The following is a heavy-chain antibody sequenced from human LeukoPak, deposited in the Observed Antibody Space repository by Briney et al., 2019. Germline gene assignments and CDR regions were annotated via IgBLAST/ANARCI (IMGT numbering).Heavy chain of an antibody. CDR3: ASSGSITIFGVVSPYYYYMDV. CDR1: GGTFISYA. D-gene: IGHD3-3*01. J-gene: IGHJ6*03. V-gene: IGHV1-69*13. CDR2: IIPIFGTA. Sequence: SVKVSCKASGGTFISYAISWVRQAPGQGLEWMGGIIPIFGTANYAQKFQGRVTITADESTSTAYMELSSLRSEDTAVYYCASSGSITIFGVVSPYYYYMDVWGKGTTVTVSS.